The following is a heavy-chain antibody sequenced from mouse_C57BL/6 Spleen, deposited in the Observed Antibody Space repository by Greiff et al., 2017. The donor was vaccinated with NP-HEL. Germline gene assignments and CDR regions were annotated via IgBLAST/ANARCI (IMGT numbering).Heavy chain of an antibody. V-gene: IGHV5-17*01. CDR1: GFTFSDYG. CDR3: ARFPGFAY. J-gene: IGHJ3*01. CDR2: ISSGSSTI. Sequence: EVQLVESGGGLVKPGGSLKLSCAASGFTFSDYGMHWVRQAPEKGLEWVAYISSGSSTIYYADTVKGRFTISRDNAKNTLFLQMTSLRSEDTAMYYCARFPGFAYWGQGTLVTVSA.